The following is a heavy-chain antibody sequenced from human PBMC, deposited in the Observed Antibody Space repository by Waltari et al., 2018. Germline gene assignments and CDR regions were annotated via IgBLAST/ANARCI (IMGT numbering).Heavy chain of an antibody. J-gene: IGHJ4*02. D-gene: IGHD1-26*01. Sequence: QVQLQESGPGLVKPSQTLSLTCTVSGGSISSGGYYWSWIRQHPGKGLEWIGYIYYSGSTYYNPSLKSRVTISVDTSKNQFSLKLSSLRSEDTAVYYCASPAYSGSYLGDYWGQGTLVTVSS. V-gene: IGHV4-31*03. CDR2: IYYSGST. CDR1: GGSISSGGYY. CDR3: ASPAYSGSYLGDY.